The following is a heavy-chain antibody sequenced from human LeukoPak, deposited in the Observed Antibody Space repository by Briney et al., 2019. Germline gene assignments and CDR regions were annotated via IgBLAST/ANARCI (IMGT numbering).Heavy chain of an antibody. CDR1: GYTFTGYY. CDR3: AKERSSGWDSFDY. V-gene: IGHV1-2*02. Sequence: ASVKVSCKASGYTFTGYYMHWVRQAPGQGLEWMGWINPNSGGTNYAQKFQGRVTMTRDTSISTAYMEMSSLRSDDTAMYYCAKERSSGWDSFDYWGQGTLVTVSS. J-gene: IGHJ4*02. D-gene: IGHD6-19*01. CDR2: INPNSGGT.